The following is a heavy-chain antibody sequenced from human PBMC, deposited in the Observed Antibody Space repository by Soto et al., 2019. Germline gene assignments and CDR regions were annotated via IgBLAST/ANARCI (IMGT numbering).Heavy chain of an antibody. D-gene: IGHD2-21*02. Sequence: QVQLVQSGAEVKKPGSSVKVSCKASGGTFSSYAISWVRQAPGQGLEWMGGIIPIFGTANYAQKFQGRVTITADESTSTGYMELSSMRSEDTAVYYCASGYARIYGTALDYGGQGTLVTVSS. CDR3: ASGYARIYGTALDY. V-gene: IGHV1-69*01. CDR1: GGTFSSYA. J-gene: IGHJ4*02. CDR2: IIPIFGTA.